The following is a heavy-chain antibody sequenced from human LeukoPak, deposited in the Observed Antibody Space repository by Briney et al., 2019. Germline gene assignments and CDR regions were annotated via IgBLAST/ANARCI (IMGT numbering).Heavy chain of an antibody. D-gene: IGHD6-13*01. CDR1: GFTFSSYE. J-gene: IGHJ5*02. V-gene: IGHV3-48*03. CDR3: ATVYRQLFDP. Sequence: GGSLRLSCAASGFTFSSYEMNWVRQAPGKGLEWVSYISSSGSAIYYADSAKGRFTISRDNAKNSLYLQMNSLRAEDTAVYYCATVYRQLFDPWGQGTLVTVSS. CDR2: ISSSGSAI.